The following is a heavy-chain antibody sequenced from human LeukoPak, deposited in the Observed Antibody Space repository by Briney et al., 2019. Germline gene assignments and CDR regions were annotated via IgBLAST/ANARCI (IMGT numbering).Heavy chain of an antibody. CDR3: ARGSENYLGGLDY. V-gene: IGHV3-21*01. J-gene: IGHJ4*02. D-gene: IGHD3-10*01. Sequence: GGSLRLSCAASGFTFSSYEMNWVRQAPGKGLEWVSSISTSSSYIYYADSVKGRFTISRDNAKNSLYLQMNSLRAEDTAVYYCARGSENYLGGLDYWGQGTQVTVSS. CDR1: GFTFSSYE. CDR2: ISTSSSYI.